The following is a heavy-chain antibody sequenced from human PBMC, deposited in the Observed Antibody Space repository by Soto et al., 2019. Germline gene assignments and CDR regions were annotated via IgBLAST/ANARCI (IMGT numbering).Heavy chain of an antibody. CDR1: GDSISRGGYF. CDR3: ARGILRPNHYMDV. Sequence: QVQLQESGPGLVKPSQTLSLTCIVSGDSISRGGYFWTWIRQHPGKGLEWIGYIYDSGRAFYNPSLKGRVTMSVDRSKNQCSLNLRSVTAADTAVFYCARGILRPNHYMDVWGKGTPVAVSS. J-gene: IGHJ6*03. V-gene: IGHV4-31*03. D-gene: IGHD1-26*01. CDR2: IYDSGRA.